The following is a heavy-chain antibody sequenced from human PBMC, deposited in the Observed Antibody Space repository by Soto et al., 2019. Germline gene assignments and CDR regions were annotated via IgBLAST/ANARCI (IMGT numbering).Heavy chain of an antibody. CDR1: GGSFSGYY. J-gene: IGHJ4*02. V-gene: IGHV4-34*01. D-gene: IGHD2-2*01. CDR3: ARVRFMKYQLPDY. Sequence: SETLSLTCAVYGGSFSGYYWSWIRQPPGKGLEWIGEINHSGSTNYNPSLKSRVTISVDTSKNQFSLKLSSVTAADTAVYYCARVRFMKYQLPDYWGQGTLVTVSS. CDR2: INHSGST.